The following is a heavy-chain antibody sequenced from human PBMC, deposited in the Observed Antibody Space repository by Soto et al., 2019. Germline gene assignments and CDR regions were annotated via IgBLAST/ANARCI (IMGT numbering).Heavy chain of an antibody. V-gene: IGHV2-5*02. CDR1: GFSLSTSGVG. CDR3: AVLIEFRSSSFFDY. Sequence: SGPTLVNATPPLTLTCTFSGFSLSTSGVGVGWIRQPPGKALEGLALIYWDDDNRYSPSLQSRLTITKDTSKNQVVLTMTNMDPVDTATYYCAVLIEFRSSSFFDYWGQGTLVTVSS. J-gene: IGHJ4*02. CDR2: IYWDDDN. D-gene: IGHD6-6*01.